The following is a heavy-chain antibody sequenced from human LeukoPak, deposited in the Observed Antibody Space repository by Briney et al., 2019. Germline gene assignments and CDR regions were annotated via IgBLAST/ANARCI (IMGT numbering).Heavy chain of an antibody. CDR3: VKETFTVTSSFDY. CDR1: GFTFSSYA. J-gene: IGHJ4*02. CDR2: INSNGGST. Sequence: GGSLRLSCSASGFTFSSYAMHWIRQAPGKGLEYASAINSNGGSTYYADSLKGRFTISRDNSKNTLYLQMSSLRAEDTAVYYCVKETFTVTSSFDYWGQGTLVTVSS. D-gene: IGHD3-16*01. V-gene: IGHV3-64D*09.